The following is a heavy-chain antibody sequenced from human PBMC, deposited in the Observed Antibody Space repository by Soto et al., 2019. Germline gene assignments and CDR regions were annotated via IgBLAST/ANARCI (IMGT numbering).Heavy chain of an antibody. CDR2: ISGSDAST. V-gene: IGHV3-23*01. CDR3: MLQTLWC. D-gene: IGHD2-21*01. Sequence: EVQLLESGGGLVQPGGSLRLSCAASGFTFSSYAMSWVRQAPGKGLEWVSDISGSDASTYYADSVKGRFTISRDNSNNTLYLQMNSLRAEDTAVYYCMLQTLWCWGQGTLVTVSS. J-gene: IGHJ4*02. CDR1: GFTFSSYA.